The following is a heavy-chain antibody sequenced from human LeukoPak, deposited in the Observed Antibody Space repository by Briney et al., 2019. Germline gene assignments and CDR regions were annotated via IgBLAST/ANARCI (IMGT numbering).Heavy chain of an antibody. CDR2: ISVSGGST. CDR1: GFTFSSYA. Sequence: GGSLRLSCAASGFTFSSYAMSWVRQAPGKGLEWVSAISVSGGSTYYADSVKGRFTISRDNSKNTLYLQMNSLRAEDTAVYYCAKGYYYGSGSYYPFDYWGQGTLVTVSS. D-gene: IGHD3-10*01. CDR3: AKGYYYGSGSYYPFDY. J-gene: IGHJ4*02. V-gene: IGHV3-23*01.